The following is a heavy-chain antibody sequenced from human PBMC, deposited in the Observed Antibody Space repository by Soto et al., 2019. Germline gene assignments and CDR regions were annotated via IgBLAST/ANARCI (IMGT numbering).Heavy chain of an antibody. J-gene: IGHJ4*02. D-gene: IGHD1-26*01. CDR2: IYSGGST. V-gene: IGHV3-66*01. Sequence: GGSLRLSCAAFGFTVSRKYMSWVRQAPGKGLEWVSIIYSGGSTFYADSVRDRFSISRDISKNTVYLEINPLRVEDTAVYFCAKGQVGFDSWGQGTLVTVSS. CDR1: GFTVSRKY. CDR3: AKGQVGFDS.